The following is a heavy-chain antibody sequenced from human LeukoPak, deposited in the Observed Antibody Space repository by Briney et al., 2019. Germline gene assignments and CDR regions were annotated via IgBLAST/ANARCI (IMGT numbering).Heavy chain of an antibody. CDR2: ITSNGGTT. D-gene: IGHD5-24*01. CDR3: ARAWRGWLLPFDY. J-gene: IGHJ4*02. V-gene: IGHV3-64*01. Sequence: GGSLRLSCAASGFTFSSYAMHWVRQAPGRGLEYVSGITSNGGTTYYANSVKGRFTISRDNSKNTLYLQMGSLRAEDMALYYCARAWRGWLLPFDYWGQGTLATVSS. CDR1: GFTFSSYA.